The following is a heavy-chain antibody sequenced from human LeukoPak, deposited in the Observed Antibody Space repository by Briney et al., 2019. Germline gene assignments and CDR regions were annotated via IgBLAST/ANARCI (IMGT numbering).Heavy chain of an antibody. CDR2: IVVDGGNT. CDR1: GFTFTTFA. Sequence: SVKVSCKASGFTFTTFAVQWVRQARGQRLEWIGWIVVDGGNTHYAQKFQGRVDIITDRSTNTVFMELRSLRSDDTAVYYCSAGATTYCGEDCYPSFFFYHGIDVWGQGTTVTISS. J-gene: IGHJ6*02. V-gene: IGHV1-58*01. D-gene: IGHD2-21*02. CDR3: SAGATTYCGEDCYPSFFFYHGIDV.